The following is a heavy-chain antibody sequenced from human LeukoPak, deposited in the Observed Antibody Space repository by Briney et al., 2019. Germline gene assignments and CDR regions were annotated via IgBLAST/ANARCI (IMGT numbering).Heavy chain of an antibody. CDR2: ISDSGGTT. D-gene: IGHD4-17*01. CDR1: GFTFSSNA. J-gene: IGHJ4*02. V-gene: IGHV3-23*01. CDR3: ARDAGGAWPFDY. Sequence: PGGSLRLSCAASGFTFSSNAMYWVRQAPGRGLEWVATISDSGGTTYYADSVKGRFTISRDNSKNTLSLEMNSLRADDTATYYCARDAGGAWPFDYWGQGTRVIVSS.